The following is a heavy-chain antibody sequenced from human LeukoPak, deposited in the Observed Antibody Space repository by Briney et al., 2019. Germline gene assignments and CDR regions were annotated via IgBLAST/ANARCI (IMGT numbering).Heavy chain of an antibody. D-gene: IGHD1-1*01. CDR1: GFTFSRYG. CDR2: IGDTGDST. V-gene: IGHV3-23*01. CDR3: ARDSALEYWYFDL. Sequence: PGGSLRLSCAASGFTFSRYGMTWVRQAPGKGLEWVSTIGDTGDSTYYADSVKGRFTISRDNSRSTLYLQMNSLRAEDTAVYYCARDSALEYWYFDLWGRGTLVTVSS. J-gene: IGHJ2*01.